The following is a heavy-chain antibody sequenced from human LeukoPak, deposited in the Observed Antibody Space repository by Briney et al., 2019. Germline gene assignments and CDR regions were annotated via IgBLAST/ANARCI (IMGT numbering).Heavy chain of an antibody. J-gene: IGHJ4*02. CDR1: GFTFSSYW. CDR3: ARGPRIFSRGSDY. D-gene: IGHD2-15*01. CDR2: IKQDGSEK. Sequence: PGGSLRLSCAASGFTFSSYWMSWVRQAPGKGLEWVASIKQDGSEKYYVDSVKGRFTISRDNAKNSLYLQMNSLRAEDTAVYYCARGPRIFSRGSDYWGQGTLVTVSS. V-gene: IGHV3-7*03.